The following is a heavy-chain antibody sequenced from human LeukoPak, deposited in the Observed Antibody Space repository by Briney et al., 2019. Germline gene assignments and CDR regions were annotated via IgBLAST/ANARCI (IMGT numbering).Heavy chain of an antibody. CDR2: ISSSGSTI. CDR3: ARAPHYSASSGYNWFHP. D-gene: IGHD3-22*01. CDR1: GFTFSDYY. V-gene: IGHV3-11*04. J-gene: IGHJ5*02. Sequence: GGSLRLSCAASGFTFSDYYISWIRQAPGKWLEWVSYISSSGSTIYYADSVKGRFTISRDNAKNSLYLQMNSLRAEDTAVYYCARAPHYSASSGYNWFHPWGQGSLVTVSS.